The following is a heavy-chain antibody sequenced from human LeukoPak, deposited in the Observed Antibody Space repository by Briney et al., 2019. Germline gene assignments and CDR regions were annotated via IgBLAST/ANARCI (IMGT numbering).Heavy chain of an antibody. Sequence: GGSLRLSCAASGVTLSTYAMSWVRQAPGKGLEWVAVISGDGNNEHYADSAKGRFTTSRDNAKSTAYLHMNSLRSEDTAVYYCARNDPDSSEDWGQGTLVTVSS. CDR2: ISGDGNNE. CDR1: GVTLSTYA. J-gene: IGHJ4*02. CDR3: ARNDPDSSED. V-gene: IGHV3-30-3*01. D-gene: IGHD3-22*01.